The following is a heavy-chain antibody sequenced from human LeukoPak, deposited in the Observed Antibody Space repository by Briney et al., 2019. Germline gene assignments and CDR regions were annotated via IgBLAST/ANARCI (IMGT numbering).Heavy chain of an antibody. CDR2: LGSTAYGGTT. Sequence: GGSLRLSCTTSGFTLSNYPMSRVHQAPGKGLEWLALLGSTAYGGTTKYAASVKGRFTISRDDSKSIAYLQMNSLKTEDTAVYYCTRPYYDYLTGYYSDYWGQGTLVTVSS. J-gene: IGHJ4*02. V-gene: IGHV3-49*04. CDR3: TRPYYDYLTGYYSDY. CDR1: GFTLSNYP. D-gene: IGHD3-9*01.